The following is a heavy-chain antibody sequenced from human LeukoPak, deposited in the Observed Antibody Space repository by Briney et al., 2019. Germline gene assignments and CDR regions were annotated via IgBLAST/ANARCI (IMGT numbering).Heavy chain of an antibody. Sequence: ASVKVSCKASGYTFTGYYMHWVRQAPGQGLEWRGWNNPNSGGTNYAQKFQGWVTMTRDTSISTAYMELSRLRSDDMAVYYCARGSYGLDYWGQGTLVTVSS. CDR3: ARGSYGLDY. V-gene: IGHV1-2*04. J-gene: IGHJ4*02. CDR1: GYTFTGYY. CDR2: NNPNSGGT. D-gene: IGHD5-18*01.